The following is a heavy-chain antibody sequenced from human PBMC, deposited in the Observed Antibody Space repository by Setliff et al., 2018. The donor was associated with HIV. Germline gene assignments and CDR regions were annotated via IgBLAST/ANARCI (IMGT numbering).Heavy chain of an antibody. V-gene: IGHV4-34*01. D-gene: IGHD4-17*01. Sequence: GSLRLSCEASGFTFSSYWSWIRQPPGKGLEWIGEINHSGSTNNDPSLKGRVTISVDTSRNQFSLKLTSVTAADTAVYYCASCIFGDYARYFDLWGRGTLVTVSS. J-gene: IGHJ2*01. CDR1: GFTFSSY. CDR2: INHSGST. CDR3: ASCIFGDYARYFDL.